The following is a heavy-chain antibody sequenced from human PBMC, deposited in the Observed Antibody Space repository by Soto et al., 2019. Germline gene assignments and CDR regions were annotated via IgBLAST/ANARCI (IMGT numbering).Heavy chain of an antibody. CDR1: GFSLSTNGVG. Sequence: QITLKESGPTLVKPTQTLTLTCTFSGFSLSTNGVGVGWIRQPPGKALEWLALIYWDDDKRYSPSLNSRLTISMDTSKYKVVLTNTNLDPVDTATYYCAHRIAAPGYFDYWSKETLVAVSS. D-gene: IGHD6-6*01. CDR2: IYWDDDK. J-gene: IGHJ4*02. CDR3: AHRIAAPGYFDY. V-gene: IGHV2-5*02.